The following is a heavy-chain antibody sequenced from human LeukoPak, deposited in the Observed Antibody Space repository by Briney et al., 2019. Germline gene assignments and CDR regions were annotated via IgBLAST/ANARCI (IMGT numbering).Heavy chain of an antibody. CDR2: IRYDGSNK. CDR3: AKVGDYDSSGYQHPFDY. Sequence: GGSLRLSCAASGFTFSSYGMHWVRQAPGQGLEWLAFIRYDGSNKYYADCVKGRFTISRDNSKNTLYLQMNSLRAEDTAVYYCAKVGDYDSSGYQHPFDYSGQGTPVTVSS. J-gene: IGHJ4*02. V-gene: IGHV3-30*02. D-gene: IGHD3-22*01. CDR1: GFTFSSYG.